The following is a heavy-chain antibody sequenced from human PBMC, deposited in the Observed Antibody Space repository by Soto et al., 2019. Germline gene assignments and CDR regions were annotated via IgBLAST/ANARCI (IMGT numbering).Heavy chain of an antibody. CDR3: ASRKKTTDAFDV. CDR2: IYLSDSDT. J-gene: IGHJ3*01. D-gene: IGHD1-1*01. V-gene: IGHV5-51*01. Sequence: PGESLKISCQAFGYSFTPFWIGWVRQMPGTGLEWMGFIYLSDSDTRYNPSFQDQVTVSADKSISTAYLQWSSLKASDTAIYYCASRKKTTDAFDVWGQGTMFTVSS. CDR1: GYSFTPFW.